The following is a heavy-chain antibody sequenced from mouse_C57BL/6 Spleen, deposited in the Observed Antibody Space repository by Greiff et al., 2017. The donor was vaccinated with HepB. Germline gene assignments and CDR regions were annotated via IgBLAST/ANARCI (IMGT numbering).Heavy chain of an antibody. Sequence: EVQVVESGGGLVKPGGSLKLSCAASGFTFSSYAMSWVRQTPEKRLEWVATISDGGSYTYYPDNVKGRFTISRDNAKNNLYLQMSHLKSEDTAMYYCARAPNYDAMDYWGQGTSVTVSS. J-gene: IGHJ4*01. D-gene: IGHD4-1*01. CDR2: ISDGGSYT. V-gene: IGHV5-4*01. CDR1: GFTFSSYA. CDR3: ARAPNYDAMDY.